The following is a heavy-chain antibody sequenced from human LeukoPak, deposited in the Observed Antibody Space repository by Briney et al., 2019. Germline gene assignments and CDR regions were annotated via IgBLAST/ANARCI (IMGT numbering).Heavy chain of an antibody. CDR1: GFTFSSYS. D-gene: IGHD3-3*01. CDR2: ISSSSSYI. CDR3: ASRIFGVVTGDY. Sequence: GGSLRLSCAASGFTFSSYSMNWVRQAPGKGLEWVLSISSSSSYIYYADSVKGRFTISRDNAKNSLYLQMNSLRAEDTAVYYCASRIFGVVTGDYWGQGTLVTVSS. V-gene: IGHV3-21*01. J-gene: IGHJ4*02.